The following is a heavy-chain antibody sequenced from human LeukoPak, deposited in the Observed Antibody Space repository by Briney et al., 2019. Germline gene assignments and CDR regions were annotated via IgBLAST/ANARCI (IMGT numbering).Heavy chain of an antibody. CDR3: ARDYYDSSGYYY. J-gene: IGHJ4*02. V-gene: IGHV4-39*07. Sequence: SETLSLTCTVSGGSIISSSYYWGWIRQPPGKGLEWIGSFYYSGSTYYNPSLKSRVTISVDTSKNQFSLKLSSVTAADTAVYYCARDYYDSSGYYYWGQGTLVTVSS. CDR2: FYYSGST. CDR1: GGSIISSSYY. D-gene: IGHD3-22*01.